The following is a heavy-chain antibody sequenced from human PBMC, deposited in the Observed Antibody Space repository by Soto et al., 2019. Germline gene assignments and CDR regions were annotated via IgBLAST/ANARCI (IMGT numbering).Heavy chain of an antibody. V-gene: IGHV4-31*03. Sequence: SETLSLTCSVSGDSVSSGGSYWSWVRQHPGRGLEWIGFIYDSGRAYYSPSLKSRVIVSVDTSQNQFSLKLSSVTAADTAVYYCARDNPSSLGANAFDIWGPGRMVTVSS. CDR1: GDSVSSGGSY. CDR3: ARDNPSSLGANAFDI. D-gene: IGHD7-27*01. CDR2: IYDSGRA. J-gene: IGHJ3*02.